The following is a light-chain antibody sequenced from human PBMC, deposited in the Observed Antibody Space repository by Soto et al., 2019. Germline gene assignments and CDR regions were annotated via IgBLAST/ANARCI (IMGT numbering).Light chain of an antibody. Sequence: EIVLTQSPGTLSLSPGDRATLSCSASQSVRGSYSAWYQQKPGQAPRLLIYGASSRATGIPDRFSGSGSGTDFTLTISRLEPEDFAVYYCQQYGTSPGTFGQGTKVDIK. J-gene: IGKJ1*01. CDR2: GAS. CDR1: QSVRGSY. CDR3: QQYGTSPGT. V-gene: IGKV3-20*01.